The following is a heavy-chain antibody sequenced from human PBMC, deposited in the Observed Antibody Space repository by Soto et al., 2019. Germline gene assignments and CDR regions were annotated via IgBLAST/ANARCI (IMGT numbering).Heavy chain of an antibody. CDR2: ISGYNGNT. CDR1: GYSFTTYG. V-gene: IGHV1-18*01. Sequence: QVQLVQSRGEVKKPGASVKVSCKTSGYSFTTYGISWVRQAPGQGLEWMGWISGYNGNTNYAQKLKGRLTMTTDTSTSTAYMEQRGLTSDDTAGYYCAREGPAPYYYYGMDVWGQGSTVTVSS. J-gene: IGHJ6*02. CDR3: AREGPAPYYYYGMDV.